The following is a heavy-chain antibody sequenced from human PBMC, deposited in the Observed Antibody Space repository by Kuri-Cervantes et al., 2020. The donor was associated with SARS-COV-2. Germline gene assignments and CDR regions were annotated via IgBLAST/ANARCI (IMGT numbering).Heavy chain of an antibody. J-gene: IGHJ6*02. CDR1: GFTFSNYD. CDR3: ARAEKRTIFGVVNYYYYGMDV. D-gene: IGHD3-3*01. Sequence: GESLKISCAASGFTFSNYDIHWVRQAPGKGLEWVAVISYDGSNKYYADSVKGRFTISRDNSKNTLYLQMNSLRAEDTAVYYCARAEKRTIFGVVNYYYYGMDVWGQGTTVTVSS. V-gene: IGHV3-30*03. CDR2: ISYDGSNK.